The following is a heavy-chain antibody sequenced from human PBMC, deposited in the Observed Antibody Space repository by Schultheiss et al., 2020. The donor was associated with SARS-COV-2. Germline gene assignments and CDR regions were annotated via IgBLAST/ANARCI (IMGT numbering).Heavy chain of an antibody. CDR3: AKEVVTYYYDSSGLAQNPFDY. CDR2: IYYSGST. V-gene: IGHV4-31*03. Sequence: SETLSLTCTVSGGSISSGGYYWSWIRQHPGKGLEWIGYIYYSGSTYYNPSLKSRVTISVDTSKNQFSLKLSSVTAADTAVYYCAKEVVTYYYDSSGLAQNPFDYWGQGTLVTVSS. D-gene: IGHD3-22*01. CDR1: GGSISSGGYY. J-gene: IGHJ4*02.